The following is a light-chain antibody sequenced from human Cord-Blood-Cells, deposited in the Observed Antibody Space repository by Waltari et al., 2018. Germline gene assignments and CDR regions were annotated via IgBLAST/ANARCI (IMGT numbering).Light chain of an antibody. CDR3: CSYAGSYTFK. J-gene: IGLJ2*01. CDR1: SSDVGGYNS. CDR2: DVS. V-gene: IGLV2-11*01. Sequence: QSALTQPRPVSGSPGQSVTISCTGTSSDVGGYNSVSWYQHHPGTAPKLMIYDVSKRPSGVPDRFSGSKSGNTASLTISGLQAEDEADYYCCSYAGSYTFKFGGGTKLTVL.